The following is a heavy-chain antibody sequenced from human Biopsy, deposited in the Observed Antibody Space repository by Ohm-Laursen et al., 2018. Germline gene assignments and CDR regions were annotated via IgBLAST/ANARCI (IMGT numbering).Heavy chain of an antibody. D-gene: IGHD3-22*01. CDR2: VYYTGST. J-gene: IGHJ2*01. Sequence: LSLTCPVSGDSISSYYWSWIRQPPGKGLQWIGYVYYTGSTDYNPSLQSRVTISVDTSKNHFSLRLRSVTPADTAIYYCARDRGYYSDRTVPGYFDLWGRGTLVTVSS. V-gene: IGHV4-59*01. CDR3: ARDRGYYSDRTVPGYFDL. CDR1: GDSISSYY.